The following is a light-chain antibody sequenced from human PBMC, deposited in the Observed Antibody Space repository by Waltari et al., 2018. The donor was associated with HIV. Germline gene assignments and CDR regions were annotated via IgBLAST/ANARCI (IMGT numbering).Light chain of an antibody. CDR1: QSVSSTY. CDR3: QQYGSSPQT. Sequence: EIVLTQSPGTLSLSPGERATLSCRASQSVSSTYLAWYQQKPGQAPRLLIYGASSSATGIPDRFSGSGSGTDFTLTISRLEPEEFAVYYCQQYGSSPQTFGQGTKLEIK. V-gene: IGKV3-20*01. CDR2: GAS. J-gene: IGKJ2*01.